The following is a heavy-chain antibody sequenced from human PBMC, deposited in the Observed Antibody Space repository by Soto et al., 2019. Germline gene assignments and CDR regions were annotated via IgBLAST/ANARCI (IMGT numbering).Heavy chain of an antibody. D-gene: IGHD3-22*01. CDR3: ARQRITMIVVAKGGTLFDY. Sequence: SETLSLTCTVSGGSINSYYWSWIRQPPGKGLEWIGYIFYSGNTNYNPSLNSRVTLSVDTSKNQFSLKLSSVTAADTAVYYCARQRITMIVVAKGGTLFDYWGQGTLVTVSS. J-gene: IGHJ4*02. CDR1: GGSINSYY. CDR2: IFYSGNT. V-gene: IGHV4-59*08.